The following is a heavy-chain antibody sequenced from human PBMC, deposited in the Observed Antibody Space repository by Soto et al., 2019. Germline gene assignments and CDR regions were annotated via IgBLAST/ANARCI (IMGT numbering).Heavy chain of an antibody. Sequence: QVQLQESGPGLVKPSQTLSLTCTVSGGSISSGGYYWSWIRQHPGKGLEWIGYIYYSGSTYYNPSLKRRVTISVDTSKNQFSLKLSSVTAADTAVYYCARSGGANWGKIDYWGQGTLVTVSS. CDR3: ARSGGANWGKIDY. CDR2: IYYSGST. D-gene: IGHD7-27*01. J-gene: IGHJ4*02. V-gene: IGHV4-31*03. CDR1: GGSISSGGYY.